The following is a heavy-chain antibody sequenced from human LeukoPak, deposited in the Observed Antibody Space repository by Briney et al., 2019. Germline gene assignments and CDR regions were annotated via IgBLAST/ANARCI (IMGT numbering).Heavy chain of an antibody. CDR1: GFTFSSYG. CDR2: IWYDGSNK. J-gene: IGHJ4*02. Sequence: SGGSLRLSCAASGFTFSSYGMHWVRQAPGKGLEWVAVIWYDGSNKYYADSVKGRFTISRDNSKNTLYLQMNSLRAEDTAVYYCAKGYYYDSSGYYYYFDYWGLGTLVTVSS. V-gene: IGHV3-33*06. D-gene: IGHD3-22*01. CDR3: AKGYYYDSSGYYYYFDY.